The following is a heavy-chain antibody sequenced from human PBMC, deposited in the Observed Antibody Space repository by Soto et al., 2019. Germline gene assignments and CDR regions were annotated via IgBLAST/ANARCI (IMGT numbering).Heavy chain of an antibody. V-gene: IGHV4-59*02. J-gene: IGHJ4*02. CDR3: AREGYGSYDSVTFDY. D-gene: IGHD5-18*01. CDR2: IYYSGST. Sequence: PTETLSLTCTVSGGSVSSYYWSWIRQPPGKGLEWIGYIYYSGSTNYNPSLKSRVTISVDTSKNQFSLKLSSVTAADTAVYYCAREGYGSYDSVTFDYWGQGTLVTSPQ. CDR1: GGSVSSYY.